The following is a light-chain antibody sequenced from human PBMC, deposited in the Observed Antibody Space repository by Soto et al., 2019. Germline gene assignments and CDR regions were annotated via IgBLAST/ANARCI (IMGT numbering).Light chain of an antibody. CDR2: TAS. CDR1: QAVKY. CDR3: QQSDRAPLT. V-gene: IGKV1-39*01. Sequence: DIQKTQSPSSLSASVGDRVTITCRTSQAVKYLNWYQQIPGKAPKFLIATASILQSGVPSRFSGSGSGTEFSLTINTLQREDFAIYYCQQSDRAPLTFGGGTKVEVK. J-gene: IGKJ4*01.